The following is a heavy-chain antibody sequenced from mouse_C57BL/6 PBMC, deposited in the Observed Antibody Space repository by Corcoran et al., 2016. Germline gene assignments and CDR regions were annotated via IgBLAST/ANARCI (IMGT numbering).Heavy chain of an antibody. J-gene: IGHJ1*03. CDR3: ARRVTTVDWYFDV. V-gene: IGHV1-26*01. CDR1: GYTFTDYY. Sequence: EVQLQQSGPELVKPGASVKISCKASGYTFTDYYMNWVKQSHGKSLEWIGDINPNNGGTSYNQKFKGKATLTVDKSSSTAYMELRSLTSEDSAVYYCARRVTTVDWYFDVWGTGTTVTVSS. CDR2: INPNNGGT. D-gene: IGHD1-1*01.